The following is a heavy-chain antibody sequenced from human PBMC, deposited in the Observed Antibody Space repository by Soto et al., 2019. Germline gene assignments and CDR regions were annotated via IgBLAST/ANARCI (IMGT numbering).Heavy chain of an antibody. J-gene: IGHJ5*02. CDR2: INPNSGGT. D-gene: IGHD2-15*01. Sequence: QVQLVQSGAEVKKPGASVKISCKTSGYTFTDYYTHWVRQAPEQGLEWMGWINPNSGGTNYAQKFQGRVTMTRDTSISTAYMEVSRLRSDDTAVYCCARSTRWYNNCFDPWGQGTLLTVSS. CDR1: GYTFTDYY. CDR3: ARSTRWYNNCFDP. V-gene: IGHV1-2*02.